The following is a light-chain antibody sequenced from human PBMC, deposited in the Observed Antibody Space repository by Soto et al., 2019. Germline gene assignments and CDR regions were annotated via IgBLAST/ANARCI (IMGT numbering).Light chain of an antibody. CDR1: SSDVGSYNL. CDR3: CSYAGSSTFYV. CDR2: EGS. V-gene: IGLV2-23*01. J-gene: IGLJ1*01. Sequence: QSVLTQPASVSGSPGQSITISCTGTSSDVGSYNLVSWYQQHPGKAPKLMIYEGSKRPPGVSNRFSGSKSGNTASLTISGLQAEGEADYYCCSYAGSSTFYVFGTGTKVTVL.